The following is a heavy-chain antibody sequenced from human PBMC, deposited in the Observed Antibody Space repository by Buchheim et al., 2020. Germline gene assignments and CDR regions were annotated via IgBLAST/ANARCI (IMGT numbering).Heavy chain of an antibody. Sequence: QVQLQQWGAGLLKPSETLSLTCAVYGGSFSGYYWSWIRQPPGKGLEWIGEINHSGSTNYNPSLKSRVTISVDTSKNQFSLKLSPVTAADTAVYYCARGIAVAGTYYYYYYGMDVWGQGTT. CDR1: GGSFSGYY. CDR3: ARGIAVAGTYYYYYYGMDV. V-gene: IGHV4-34*01. J-gene: IGHJ6*02. D-gene: IGHD6-19*01. CDR2: INHSGST.